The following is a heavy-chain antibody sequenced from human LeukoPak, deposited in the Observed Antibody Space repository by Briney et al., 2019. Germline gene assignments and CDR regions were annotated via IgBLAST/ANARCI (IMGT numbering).Heavy chain of an antibody. V-gene: IGHV1-18*01. J-gene: IGHJ4*02. CDR2: ISAYNGNT. CDR3: ACRGEVGATSSFNPYFDY. CDR1: GYTFTSYG. D-gene: IGHD1-26*01. Sequence: ASVKVSCKASGYTFTSYGISWVRQAPGQGLEWMGWISAYNGNTNYAQKLQGRVTMTTDTSTSTAYMELRSLRSDDTAVYYCACRGEVGATSSFNPYFDYWGQGTLVTVSS.